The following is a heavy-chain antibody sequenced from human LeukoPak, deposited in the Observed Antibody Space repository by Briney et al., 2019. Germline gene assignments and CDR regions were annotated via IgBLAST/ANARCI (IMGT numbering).Heavy chain of an antibody. CDR3: TRENRPFCPFAY. V-gene: IGHV4-4*02. Sequence: TSETLSLTCGVSGGSIDITNYWSWVRQAPGKGLEWIGEISHSGSTNYNPSLRSRVTMFLDRANNQFSLSLTSVTAADSAVYYCTRENRPFCPFAYWGQGVLVTVSS. D-gene: IGHD2/OR15-2a*01. CDR2: ISHSGST. J-gene: IGHJ4*02. CDR1: GGSIDITNY.